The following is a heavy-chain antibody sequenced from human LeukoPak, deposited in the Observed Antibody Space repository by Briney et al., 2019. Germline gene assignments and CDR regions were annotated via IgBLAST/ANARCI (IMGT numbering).Heavy chain of an antibody. CDR2: IWYDGSNK. J-gene: IGHJ4*02. Sequence: GGSLRLSCAASGFTFSSYGMHWVRQAPGKGLEWVAVIWYDGSNKYYADSVKGRFTISRDNSKNTLYLQMNSLRAEDTAVYYCARDSWHYYDSSGPGYFDYWGQGTLVTVSS. D-gene: IGHD3-22*01. CDR1: GFTFSSYG. CDR3: ARDSWHYYDSSGPGYFDY. V-gene: IGHV3-33*08.